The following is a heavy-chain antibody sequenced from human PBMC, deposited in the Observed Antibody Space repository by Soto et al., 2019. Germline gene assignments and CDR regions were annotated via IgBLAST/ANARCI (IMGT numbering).Heavy chain of an antibody. Sequence: SETLSLTCTVSGGSISGYYWSWIRQPPGKGLEWIGYIFYSGHLKYNPSLKSRLTISVDPSKNQISLKVSSVTAADTAVYYCARGDSSGWYSPFSWGQGTLVTVSS. V-gene: IGHV4-59*12. CDR3: ARGDSSGWYSPFS. J-gene: IGHJ5*02. CDR1: GGSISGYY. D-gene: IGHD6-19*01. CDR2: IFYSGHL.